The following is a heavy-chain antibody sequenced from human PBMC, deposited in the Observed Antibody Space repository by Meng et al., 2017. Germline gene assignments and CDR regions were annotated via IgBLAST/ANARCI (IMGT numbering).Heavy chain of an antibody. Sequence: GGSLRLSCAASGFTFSSYGMHWVRQAPGKGLEWVAVIWYDGSNKYYADSVKGRFTISRDNSKNTLYLQMNSLRAEVTAVYYCARIFGGKQHGDYVLGDWYFDLWGRGTLVTVSS. CDR1: GFTFSSYG. J-gene: IGHJ2*01. CDR3: ARIFGGKQHGDYVLGDWYFDL. D-gene: IGHD4-17*01. V-gene: IGHV3-33*01. CDR2: IWYDGSNK.